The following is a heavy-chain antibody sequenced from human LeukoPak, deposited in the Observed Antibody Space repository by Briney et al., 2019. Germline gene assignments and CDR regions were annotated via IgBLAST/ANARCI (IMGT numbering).Heavy chain of an antibody. Sequence: PGGSLRLSCAASGFTFSSYGMHWVRQAPGKGLEWVAVIWYDGSNKYYADTVKGRFTISRDNSKNTLYPQMNSLRAEDTAVYYCAREPDIAYWGQGTLVTVSS. D-gene: IGHD5-12*01. CDR2: IWYDGSNK. CDR3: AREPDIAY. CDR1: GFTFSSYG. J-gene: IGHJ4*02. V-gene: IGHV3-33*01.